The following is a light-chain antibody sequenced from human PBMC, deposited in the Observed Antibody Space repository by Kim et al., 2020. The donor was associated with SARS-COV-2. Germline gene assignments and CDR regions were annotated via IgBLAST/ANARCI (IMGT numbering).Light chain of an antibody. CDR2: AND. CDR1: SSNSGNNY. V-gene: IGLV1-51*01. Sequence: PGQRVTISCSGTSSNSGNNYVSWYKQLPGTAPKLLIYANDKRSSGIPDRFSGSKSGASATLVITGLQTGDEADYYCGTWDSSLSGVFGGGTKLTVL. CDR3: GTWDSSLSGV. J-gene: IGLJ3*02.